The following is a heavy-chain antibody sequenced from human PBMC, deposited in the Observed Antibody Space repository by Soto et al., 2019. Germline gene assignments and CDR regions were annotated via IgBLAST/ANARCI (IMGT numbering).Heavy chain of an antibody. Sequence: ASVKVSCKASGYTFTRYDINWVRQATGQGLEWMGWMNPNSGNTGYAQKFQGRVTMTRNTSISTAYMELSSLRSEDTAVYYCARGGGTVTTFSGYYYYGMDDWGQGTTVTVSS. J-gene: IGHJ6*02. D-gene: IGHD4-17*01. CDR3: ARGGGTVTTFSGYYYYGMDD. CDR1: GYTFTRYD. V-gene: IGHV1-8*01. CDR2: MNPNSGNT.